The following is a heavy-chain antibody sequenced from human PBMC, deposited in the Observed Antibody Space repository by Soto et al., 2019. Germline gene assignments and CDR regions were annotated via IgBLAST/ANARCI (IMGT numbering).Heavy chain of an antibody. CDR2: IRSKADGGTT. D-gene: IGHD5-12*01. CDR1: GFTFGDYA. V-gene: IGHV3-49*03. J-gene: IGHJ6*03. CDR3: TRDLTYGDSHYYYYYSMDV. Sequence: GGSLRLSCTASGFTFGDYAMSWFRQAPGKGLEWVGFIRSKADGGTTEYAGYGKARVTTSRDDSKSIAYLQMNSLKTEDTAVYYCTRDLTYGDSHYYYYYSMDVWGKGTTVTVSS.